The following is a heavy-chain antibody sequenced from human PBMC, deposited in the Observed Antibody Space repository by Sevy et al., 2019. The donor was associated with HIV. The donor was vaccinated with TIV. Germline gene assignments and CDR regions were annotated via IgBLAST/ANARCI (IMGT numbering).Heavy chain of an antibody. D-gene: IGHD4-17*01. CDR3: ARDLPPSATTVAHFDC. CDR2: ISGSGRYT. Sequence: GGSLRLSCAASEFTFSSYAMSWVRQAPGKGLEWVSSISGSGRYTYYADSVEGRFTISRDNSKNTLYLQMNSLRAEDTAVYYCARDLPPSATTVAHFDCWGQGTLVTVSS. CDR1: EFTFSSYA. J-gene: IGHJ4*02. V-gene: IGHV3-23*01.